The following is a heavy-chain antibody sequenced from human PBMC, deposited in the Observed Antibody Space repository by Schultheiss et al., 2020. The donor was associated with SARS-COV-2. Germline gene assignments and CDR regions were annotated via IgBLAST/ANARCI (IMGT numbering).Heavy chain of an antibody. Sequence: SETLSLTCTVSGGSISSGGYYWSWIRQHPGKGLEWIGRIYTSGSTNYNPSLKSRVTMSVDTSKNQFSLKLSSVTAADTAVYYCARVMRTVTTVRWFDPWGQGTLVTVSS. V-gene: IGHV4-61*02. D-gene: IGHD4-11*01. CDR1: GGSISSGGYY. CDR3: ARVMRTVTTVRWFDP. J-gene: IGHJ5*02. CDR2: IYTSGST.